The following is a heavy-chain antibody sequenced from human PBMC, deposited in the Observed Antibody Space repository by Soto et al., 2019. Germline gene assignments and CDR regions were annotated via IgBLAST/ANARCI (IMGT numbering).Heavy chain of an antibody. CDR2: ISQDGRAT. Sequence: EVQLVESGGDLVQPGGSLRLSCAASGFTFDTFWMSWVRQAPEKGLEWVAHISQDGRATYYVDSVKGRFIISRDNAENSLYLKMTNLRAEDTAVYYCVGWGSGSHWGQGALVSVSA. D-gene: IGHD1-1*01. J-gene: IGHJ4*02. CDR3: VGWGSGSH. V-gene: IGHV3-7*01. CDR1: GFTFDTFW.